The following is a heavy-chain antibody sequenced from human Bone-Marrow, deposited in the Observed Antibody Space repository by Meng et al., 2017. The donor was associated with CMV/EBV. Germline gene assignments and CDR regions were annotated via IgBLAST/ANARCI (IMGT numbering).Heavy chain of an antibody. J-gene: IGHJ4*02. CDR1: GFSLSTNGVG. D-gene: IGHD6-13*01. CDR3: AHTPYSSSWWYFDY. V-gene: IGHV2-5*01. CDR2: IYWNDDK. Sequence: SGPTLVKPTQTLTLTCTFSGFSLSTNGVGVGWIRQPPGKALEWLALIYWNDDKRYSPSLKSRLTITKDTSKNQVVLTMTNMDPVDTATYYCAHTPYSSSWWYFDYWGQGTLVTVSS.